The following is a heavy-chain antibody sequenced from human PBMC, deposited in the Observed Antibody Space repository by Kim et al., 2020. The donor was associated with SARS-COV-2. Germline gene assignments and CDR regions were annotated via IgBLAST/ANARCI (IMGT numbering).Heavy chain of an antibody. Sequence: SETLSLTCAVYGGSFSGYYWSWIRQPPGKGLEWIGENNHSGSTNYNPSLKSRVTISVDTSKNQFSLKLSSVTAADTAVYYCARRGYYDSSGYATFSYWGQGTLVTVSS. CDR2: NNHSGST. D-gene: IGHD3-22*01. J-gene: IGHJ1*01. CDR3: ARRGYYDSSGYATFSY. V-gene: IGHV4-34*01. CDR1: GGSFSGYY.